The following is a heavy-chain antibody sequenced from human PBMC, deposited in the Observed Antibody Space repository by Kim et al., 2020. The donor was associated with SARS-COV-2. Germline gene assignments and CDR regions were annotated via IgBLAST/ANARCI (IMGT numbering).Heavy chain of an antibody. CDR2: IDPDDSYT. D-gene: IGHD2-2*01. V-gene: IGHV5-10-1*01. CDR1: GYSFSTYW. CDR3: ARHRGYGMDL. Sequence: GESLKISCKASGYSFSTYWITWVRQMPGRGLEWMGKIDPDDSYTNYNPSFEGHVTISVDKSSSTAFLQWSSLRASDTAMYFCARHRGYGMDLWGQGT. J-gene: IGHJ6*02.